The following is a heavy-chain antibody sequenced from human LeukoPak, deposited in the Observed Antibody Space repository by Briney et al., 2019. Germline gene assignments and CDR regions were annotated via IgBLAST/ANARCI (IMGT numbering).Heavy chain of an antibody. V-gene: IGHV4-39*07. CDR3: ARDPLLTGLIDY. CDR2: IYYSGST. CDR1: GGSISSSSYY. D-gene: IGHD3-9*01. J-gene: IGHJ4*02. Sequence: SETLSLTCTVSGGSISSSSYYWGWIRQPPGKGLEWIGSIYYSGSTYYNPSLKSRVTISVDTSKNQFSLKLSSVTAADTAVYYCARDPLLTGLIDYWGQGTLVTVSS.